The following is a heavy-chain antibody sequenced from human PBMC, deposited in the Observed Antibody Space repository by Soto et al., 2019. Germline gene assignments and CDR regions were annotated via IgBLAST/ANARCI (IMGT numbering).Heavy chain of an antibody. CDR3: ASLPDCTNGLCQDYDYYGMYV. V-gene: IGHV3-30-3*01. Sequence: GGSLRLSCAASGFTLSSYAMHWVRQAPGKGLEWVAVISYDGSNKYYADSVKGRFTISRDNSKNTLYLQMNSLRAEDTAVYYCASLPDCTNGLCQDYDYYGMYVWGQGTTVTVS. D-gene: IGHD2-8*01. CDR2: ISYDGSNK. CDR1: GFTLSSYA. J-gene: IGHJ6*02.